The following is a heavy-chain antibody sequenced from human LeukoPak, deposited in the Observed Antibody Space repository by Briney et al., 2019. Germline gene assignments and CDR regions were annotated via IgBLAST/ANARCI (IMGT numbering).Heavy chain of an antibody. CDR2: IKHSGST. J-gene: IGHJ6*03. Sequence: SETLSLTCAVYGGSFSGYYWSWIRQPPGKGLEWIGEIKHSGSTNYNPSLKSRVTISVDTSKNQFSLKLSSVTAADTAVYYCARGGRYYYDSSGYYYRSNYYYYYMDVWGKGTTVTVSS. D-gene: IGHD3-22*01. CDR1: GGSFSGYY. CDR3: ARGGRYYYDSSGYYYRSNYYYYYMDV. V-gene: IGHV4-34*01.